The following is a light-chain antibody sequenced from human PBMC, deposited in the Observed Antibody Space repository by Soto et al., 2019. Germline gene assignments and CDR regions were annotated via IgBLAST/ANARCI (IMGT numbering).Light chain of an antibody. Sequence: SVLTQPASVSGSPGQSVTLSCTGNSSDVGGYNYVSWYQQHPGKAPKLMIYDVSNRPSGVSNRFSGSKSGNTASLTISGLQAEDEADYYCSSYTSSSTYVFGTGTKVTV. CDR1: SSDVGGYNY. V-gene: IGLV2-14*01. CDR2: DVS. CDR3: SSYTSSSTYV. J-gene: IGLJ1*01.